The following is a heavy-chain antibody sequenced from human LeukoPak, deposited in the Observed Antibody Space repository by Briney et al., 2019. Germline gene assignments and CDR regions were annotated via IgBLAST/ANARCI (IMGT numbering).Heavy chain of an antibody. CDR3: ARDPTPSYSSGWARWDYFDY. J-gene: IGHJ4*02. D-gene: IGHD6-19*01. CDR1: GFTFSSYS. Sequence: SGGSLRLSCAASGFTFSSYSMNWVRQPPGRGLEWVSSISSSSSYIYYADSVNGRFTISRDNAKNSLYLKMNSLRAEDTAVYYCARDPTPSYSSGWARWDYFDYWGQGTLVTVSS. CDR2: ISSSSSYI. V-gene: IGHV3-21*01.